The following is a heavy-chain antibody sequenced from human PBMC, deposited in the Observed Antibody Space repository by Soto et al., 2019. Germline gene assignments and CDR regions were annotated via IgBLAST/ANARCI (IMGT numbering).Heavy chain of an antibody. CDR1: GGSISRGGYS. CDR3: EGSGYYPNSGMDV. J-gene: IGHJ6*02. D-gene: IGHD3-22*01. V-gene: IGHV4-30-2*01. Sequence: QLQLQDSGSGLVKPSQTLSLTCAVSGGSISRGGYSWSWIRQPPGKGLEWIGYIYHSGSTYYNPSHKSRVTISVDRYKNQFSLKLSSVTAAYTAVYYCEGSGYYPNSGMDVWGQGTTVTVSS. CDR2: IYHSGST.